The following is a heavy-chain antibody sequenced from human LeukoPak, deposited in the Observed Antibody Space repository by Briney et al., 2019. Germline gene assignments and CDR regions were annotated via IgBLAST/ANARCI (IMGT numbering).Heavy chain of an antibody. D-gene: IGHD6-19*01. CDR2: ISGSGGST. CDR3: AKMRGSSGWYRDWFDP. Sequence: PGGSLRLSCAASGFTFSSYAMHWVRQAPGKGLEWVSAISGSGGSTYYADSVKGRFTISRDNSKNTLYLQMNSLRAEDTAVYYCAKMRGSSGWYRDWFDPWGQGTLVTVSS. V-gene: IGHV3-23*01. J-gene: IGHJ5*02. CDR1: GFTFSSYA.